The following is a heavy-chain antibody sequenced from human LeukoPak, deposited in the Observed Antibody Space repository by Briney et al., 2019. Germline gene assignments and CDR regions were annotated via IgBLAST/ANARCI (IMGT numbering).Heavy chain of an antibody. CDR1: GYTFTGYG. D-gene: IGHD6-13*01. V-gene: IGHV1-18*01. CDR2: ISAYNGNT. J-gene: IGHJ3*02. Sequence: GASVKVSCKASGYTFTGYGITWVRQAPGQGLEWMGWISAYNGNTNYAQKLQARVTMTTDTSTSTAYMELRSLRSDDTAVYYCARELGSSWLITHIDAFDIWGQGTMVTVSS. CDR3: ARELGSSWLITHIDAFDI.